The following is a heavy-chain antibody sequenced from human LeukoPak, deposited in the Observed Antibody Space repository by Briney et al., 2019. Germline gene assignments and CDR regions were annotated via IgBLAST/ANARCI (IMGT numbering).Heavy chain of an antibody. J-gene: IGHJ5*02. Sequence: SETLSLTCAVYGGSFSGYYWSWIRQPPGKGLEWIGEINHSGSTNYNPSLKSRVTISVDTSKNQFSLKLSSVTAVDTAVYYCARIVWAGTNWFDPWGQGTLVTVSS. CDR3: ARIVWAGTNWFDP. V-gene: IGHV4-34*01. D-gene: IGHD6-19*01. CDR2: INHSGST. CDR1: GGSFSGYY.